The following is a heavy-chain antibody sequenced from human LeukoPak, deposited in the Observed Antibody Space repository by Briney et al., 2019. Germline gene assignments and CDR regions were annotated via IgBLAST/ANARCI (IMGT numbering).Heavy chain of an antibody. D-gene: IGHD6-13*01. J-gene: IGHJ4*02. V-gene: IGHV3-23*01. CDR3: AKAGAIYSSSWYYFDY. CDR2: ISGSGGST. Sequence: PGGSLRLSCAASGFTFSSYAMSWVRQAPGKGLEWVSAISGSGGSTYYADSVKGRFTISRDNSKNTLYLQMNSLRAEDTAVYYCAKAGAIYSSSWYYFDYWGQGTLVTVSS. CDR1: GFTFSSYA.